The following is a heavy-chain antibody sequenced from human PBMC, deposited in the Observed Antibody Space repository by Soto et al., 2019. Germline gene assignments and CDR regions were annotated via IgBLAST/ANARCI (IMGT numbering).Heavy chain of an antibody. CDR2: IIPIFGTA. D-gene: IGHD5-12*01. J-gene: IGHJ6*02. V-gene: IGHV1-69*01. CDR3: ASSVAKYYYYGMDV. Sequence: GQGFEWMGGIIPIFGTANYAQKFQGRVTITADESTSTAYMELSSLRSEDTAVYYCASSVAKYYYYGMDVWGQGTTVTVSS.